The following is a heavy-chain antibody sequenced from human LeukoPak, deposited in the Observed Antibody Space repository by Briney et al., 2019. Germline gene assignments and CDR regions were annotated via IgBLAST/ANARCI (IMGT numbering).Heavy chain of an antibody. CDR2: IRDDGSNK. CDR1: GFTLRIYG. CDR3: AKDLHQVFDI. J-gene: IGHJ3*02. Sequence: AGSLRLSRAASGFTLRIYGMHWVRQAPSKGLEWVSFIRDDGSNKYYVHSVKGRFTVSRDDSKDTLYLQLNSLRPEDTAVYYCAKDLHQVFDIWGQGTMVTVSS. D-gene: IGHD2-2*01. V-gene: IGHV3-30*02.